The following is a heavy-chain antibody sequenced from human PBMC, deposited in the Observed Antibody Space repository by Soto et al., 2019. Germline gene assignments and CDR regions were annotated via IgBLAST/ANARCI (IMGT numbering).Heavy chain of an antibody. CDR1: GFTFSSYW. CDR2: IKQDGSEK. J-gene: IGHJ4*02. Sequence: GGSLRLSCAASGFTFSSYWMSWVRQAPGKGLEWVANIKQDGSEKYYVDSVKDRFTISRDNAKNSLYLQMNSLRAEDTAVFYCAPPFLGSLYTSGWSPGYGGQGPRVTVSS. V-gene: IGHV3-7*01. CDR3: APPFLGSLYTSGWSPGY. D-gene: IGHD6-19*01.